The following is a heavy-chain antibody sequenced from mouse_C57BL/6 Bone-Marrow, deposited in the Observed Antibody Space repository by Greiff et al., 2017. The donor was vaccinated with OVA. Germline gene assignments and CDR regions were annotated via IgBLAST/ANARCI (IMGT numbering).Heavy chain of an antibody. CDR2: INPSSGYT. V-gene: IGHV1-4*01. D-gene: IGHD1-1*01. Sequence: VQLQQSGAELARPGASVKMSCKASGYTFTSYTMHWVKQRPGQGLEWIGYINPSSGYTKYNQKFKDKATLTADKSSSTAYMQLSSLTSEDSAVYYCARSGIAYYYGSSSYYAMDYWGQGTSVTVSS. J-gene: IGHJ4*01. CDR1: GYTFTSYT. CDR3: ARSGIAYYYGSSSYYAMDY.